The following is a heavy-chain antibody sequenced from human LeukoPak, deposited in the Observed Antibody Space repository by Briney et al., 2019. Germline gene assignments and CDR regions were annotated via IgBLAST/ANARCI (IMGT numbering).Heavy chain of an antibody. Sequence: GESLKISCKDSPYYFINFWIGWVRQMPGKGLEWMGIIYPADSDTRYNPSFQGNVTISADRSASTAYLQWHSLKASDTAIYYCARGINDEYFQSWGQGTLVTVSS. CDR2: IYPADSDT. D-gene: IGHD2/OR15-2a*01. CDR3: ARGINDEYFQS. CDR1: PYYFINFW. V-gene: IGHV5-51*01. J-gene: IGHJ1*01.